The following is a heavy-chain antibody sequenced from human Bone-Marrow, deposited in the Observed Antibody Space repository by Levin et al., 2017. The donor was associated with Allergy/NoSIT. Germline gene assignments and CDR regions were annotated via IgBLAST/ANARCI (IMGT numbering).Heavy chain of an antibody. CDR3: GGPGGW. J-gene: IGHJ3*01. Sequence: GESLKISCAAFGFTLSGHYMSWVRQAPGKGLEWVSSIYSGGNTHYADSVKGRFTISRDNSKNTVYLQMNILRSEDTSVYYCGGPGGWWGQGTMVTVSS. D-gene: IGHD3-10*01. V-gene: IGHV3-66*02. CDR2: IYSGGNT. CDR1: GFTLSGHY.